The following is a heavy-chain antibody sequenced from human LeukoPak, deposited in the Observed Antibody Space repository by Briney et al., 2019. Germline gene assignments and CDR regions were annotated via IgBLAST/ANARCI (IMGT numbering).Heavy chain of an antibody. Sequence: ASVKVSCKASGGTFSSYAISWVRQAPGQGLEWMGWISAYNGNTNYAQKLQGRVTMTTDTSTSTAYMELRSLRSDDTAVYYCARDDTAMVTPLDYWGQGTLVTVSS. CDR1: GGTFSSYA. J-gene: IGHJ4*02. D-gene: IGHD5-18*01. CDR3: ARDDTAMVTPLDY. CDR2: ISAYNGNT. V-gene: IGHV1-18*01.